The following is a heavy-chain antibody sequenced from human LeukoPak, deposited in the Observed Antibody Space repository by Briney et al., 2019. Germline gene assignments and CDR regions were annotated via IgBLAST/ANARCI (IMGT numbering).Heavy chain of an antibody. J-gene: IGHJ4*02. CDR3: AKDLGYTSGWSDY. CDR2: ISGSGGST. V-gene: IGHV3-23*01. Sequence: GSLRLSCAASGFIFSNYAMSWVRQAPGTGLEWASGISGSGGSTYYADSVKGRFTISRDNSKNTLYLQMNSLRAEDTAVYYCAKDLGYTSGWSDYWGQGTLVTVSS. D-gene: IGHD6-19*01. CDR1: GFIFSNYA.